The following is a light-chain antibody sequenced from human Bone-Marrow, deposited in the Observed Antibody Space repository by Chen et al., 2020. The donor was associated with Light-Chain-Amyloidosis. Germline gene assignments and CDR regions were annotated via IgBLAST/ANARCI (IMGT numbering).Light chain of an antibody. CDR2: GAS. V-gene: IGKV3-15*01. CDR3: QQYTKWPPYT. CDR1: QSVSSN. J-gene: IGKJ2*01. Sequence: EIVMTQSQATLSVAPGERATLSCRASQSVSSNLAWYQQKPGQAPRLLIYGASTRATSIPARFSGSGSGTEFTLTISSLQSEDFAVYYCQQYTKWPPYTFGQGTKLEIK.